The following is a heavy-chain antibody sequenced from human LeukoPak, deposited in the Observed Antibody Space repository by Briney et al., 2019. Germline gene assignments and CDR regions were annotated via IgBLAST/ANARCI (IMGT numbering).Heavy chain of an antibody. CDR3: ASLRSGSSFDY. D-gene: IGHD3-10*01. CDR2: IYHSGST. J-gene: IGHJ4*02. Sequence: PSGTLSLTCAVSGGSISSSNWWSWVRQPPGKGLEWIGEIYHSGSTNYNPSLKSRVTISVDTSKNQFSLKLSSVTAADTAVYYCASLRSGSSFDYWGQGTLVTVSS. V-gene: IGHV4-4*02. CDR1: GGSISSSNW.